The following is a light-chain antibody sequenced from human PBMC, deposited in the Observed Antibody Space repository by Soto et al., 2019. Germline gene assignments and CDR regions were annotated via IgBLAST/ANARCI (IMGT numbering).Light chain of an antibody. CDR1: QSVLYSSNNKNY. Sequence: DIVMTQSPDSLAVSLGERATINCKSSQSVLYSSNNKNYLAWYQQKPGQPPKLLIYWASTRESGVPERFSGSGSGTDFTLTIRSLQAEDVAVYHCQQYYTNALTFGGGTKVGVK. V-gene: IGKV4-1*01. CDR2: WAS. CDR3: QQYYTNALT. J-gene: IGKJ4*01.